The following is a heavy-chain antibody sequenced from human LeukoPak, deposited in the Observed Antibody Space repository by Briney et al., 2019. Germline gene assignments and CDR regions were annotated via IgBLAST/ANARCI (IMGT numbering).Heavy chain of an antibody. Sequence: PGGSLRLSCAASGFTFSSYSMNWVRQAPGKGLGWVSSISSSSSYIYYADSVKGRFTISRDNAKNPLYLQMNSLRAEDTAVYYCARAMTTVTTYYYWGQGTLVTVSS. V-gene: IGHV3-21*01. CDR3: ARAMTTVTTYYY. J-gene: IGHJ4*02. CDR2: ISSSSSYI. CDR1: GFTFSSYS. D-gene: IGHD4-17*01.